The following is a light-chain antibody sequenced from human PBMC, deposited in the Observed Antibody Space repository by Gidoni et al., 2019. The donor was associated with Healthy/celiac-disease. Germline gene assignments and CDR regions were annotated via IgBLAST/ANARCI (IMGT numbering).Light chain of an antibody. Sequence: ENGLTQAPATLSLSPGERATLACRASQSVSSYLAWYQQKPGQAPRLLIHDASNRATGIPARFSGSGSGTDFTLTISSLEPEDFAVYYCQQRSNWPLTFGGGTKVEIK. V-gene: IGKV3-11*01. CDR3: QQRSNWPLT. CDR2: DAS. CDR1: QSVSSY. J-gene: IGKJ4*01.